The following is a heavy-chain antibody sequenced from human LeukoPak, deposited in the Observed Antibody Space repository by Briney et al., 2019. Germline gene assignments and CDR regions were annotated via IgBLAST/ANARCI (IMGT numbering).Heavy chain of an antibody. CDR2: IYHSGST. J-gene: IGHJ4*02. Sequence: PSETLSFTCTVSGYSISSGYYWGWIRQPPGKGLEWIGSIYHSGSTYYNPSLKSRVTISVDTSKNQFSLKLSSVTAADTAVYYCARGMLLWFGENSHYFDYWGQGTLVTVSS. V-gene: IGHV4-38-2*02. D-gene: IGHD3-10*01. CDR1: GYSISSGYY. CDR3: ARGMLLWFGENSHYFDY.